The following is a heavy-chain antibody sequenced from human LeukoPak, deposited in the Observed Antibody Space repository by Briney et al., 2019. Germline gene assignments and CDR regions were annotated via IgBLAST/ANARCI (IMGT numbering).Heavy chain of an antibody. CDR1: GGTFSSYS. CDR3: AKGGIVGATVFQDY. CDR2: ICGSGGST. D-gene: IGHD1-26*01. Sequence: AGSLCLSCAASGGTFSSYSMSWVRQAPGKGLEWVSAICGSGGSTYYADSVKGRFTISRDNSKNTLYLQMNSLRAEDTAVYYCAKGGIVGATVFQDYWGQGTLVTVSS. V-gene: IGHV3-23*01. J-gene: IGHJ4*02.